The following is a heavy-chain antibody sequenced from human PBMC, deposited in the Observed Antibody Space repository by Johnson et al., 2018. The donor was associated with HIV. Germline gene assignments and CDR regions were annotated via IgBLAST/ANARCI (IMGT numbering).Heavy chain of an antibody. CDR3: ARRGARIVRGGAFDF. Sequence: MQLVESGGGVVQPGRSLRLSCAASGFTFSSYAMHWVRQAPAKGLEWVAVISYDGSDKDYADSVKGRFTISRDSSKNTLYLQMNSLRVEDTAVYYCARRGARIVRGGAFDFWGQGTMVTVSS. CDR1: GFTFSSYA. CDR2: ISYDGSDK. D-gene: IGHD6-6*01. J-gene: IGHJ3*01. V-gene: IGHV3-30*04.